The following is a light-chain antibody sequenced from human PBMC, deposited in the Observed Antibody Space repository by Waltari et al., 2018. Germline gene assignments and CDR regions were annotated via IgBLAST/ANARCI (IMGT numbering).Light chain of an antibody. CDR2: ADS. V-gene: IGLV3-10*01. CDR3: YSTDSSGNYGV. Sequence: SYELTQPPSVSVSPGQTARITCCGDEMPNPYAFWYQKKSGQAPLLVIYADSKRPSGIPERFSGSSSGTMATLIISGAQVEDEADYYCYSTDSSGNYGVFGTGTKVSVL. CDR1: EMPNPY. J-gene: IGLJ1*01.